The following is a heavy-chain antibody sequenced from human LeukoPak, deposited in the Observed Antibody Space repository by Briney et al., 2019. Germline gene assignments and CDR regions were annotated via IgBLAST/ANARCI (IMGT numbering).Heavy chain of an antibody. D-gene: IGHD3-9*01. CDR1: GYTFTSYD. Sequence: ASVKVSCKASGYTFTSYDINWVRQATGQGLEWMGWMNPNSGNTGYAQKFQGRVTMTRNTSISTAYMELSSLRSEDTAVYYCARERYNILTVYYYGMDVWGQGTTVTVSS. CDR3: ARERYNILTVYYYGMDV. V-gene: IGHV1-8*01. J-gene: IGHJ6*02. CDR2: MNPNSGNT.